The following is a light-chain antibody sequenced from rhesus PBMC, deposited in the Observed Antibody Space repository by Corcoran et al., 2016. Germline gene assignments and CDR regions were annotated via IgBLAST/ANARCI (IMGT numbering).Light chain of an antibody. CDR2: AAS. CDR3: QQRNNFPYS. Sequence: DIQMTQSPSSLSASVGDKVTITSRASQGSGNALAWYQQKPGKAPKVLSYAASSLHSGVPSRFSGGGSGTDVTLTISSLQPEAFALYYCQQRNNFPYSFGRGTKVEIK. CDR1: QGSGNA. J-gene: IGKJ2*01. V-gene: IGKV1-33*01.